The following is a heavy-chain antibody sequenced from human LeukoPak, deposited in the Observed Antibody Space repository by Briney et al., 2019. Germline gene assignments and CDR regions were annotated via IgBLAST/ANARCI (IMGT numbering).Heavy chain of an antibody. J-gene: IGHJ6*03. Sequence: SVKVSCKASGGTFSSYAISWVRQAPGQGLEWMGGIIPIFGTANYAQKFQGRVTITTDESTSTAYMELSSLRSEDTAVYYCATTTYSNRRRYYYMDVWGKGTTVTVSS. V-gene: IGHV1-69*05. CDR3: ATTTYSNRRRYYYMDV. D-gene: IGHD4-11*01. CDR2: IIPIFGTA. CDR1: GGTFSSYA.